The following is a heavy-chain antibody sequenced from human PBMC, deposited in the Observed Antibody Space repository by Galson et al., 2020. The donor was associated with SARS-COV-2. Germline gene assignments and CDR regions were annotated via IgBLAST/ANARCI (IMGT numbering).Heavy chain of an antibody. J-gene: IGHJ5*02. V-gene: IGHV4-31*03. Sequence: ETSETLSLTCTVSGGSISSGGYYWSWIRQHPGKGLEWIGYIYYSGSTYYNPSLKSRVTISVDTSKNQFSLKLSSVTAADTAVYYCARGNTIVGVVAGAFDPWGQGTLVTVSS. CDR3: ARGNTIVGVVAGAFDP. D-gene: IGHD3-3*01. CDR2: IYYSGST. CDR1: GGSISSGGYY.